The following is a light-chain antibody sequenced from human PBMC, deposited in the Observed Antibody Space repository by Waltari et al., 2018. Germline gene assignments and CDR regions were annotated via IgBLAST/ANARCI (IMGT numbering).Light chain of an antibody. CDR2: DAS. J-gene: IGKJ1*01. Sequence: EIGLTQSPGTLSWSPGERATLSCRASEFVGNDYLAWYQQKPGQAPRLLIYDASRRATGTPDRFSGSGSGTDFSLTISRLEPEDFAVYYCQQYYSSPWTFGQGTKVDI. CDR1: EFVGNDY. V-gene: IGKV3-20*01. CDR3: QQYYSSPWT.